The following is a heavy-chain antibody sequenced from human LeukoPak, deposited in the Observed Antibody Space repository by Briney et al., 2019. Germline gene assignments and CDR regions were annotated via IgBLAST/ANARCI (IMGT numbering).Heavy chain of an antibody. CDR2: IKHDGSEK. D-gene: IGHD3-3*01. V-gene: IGHV3-7*01. J-gene: IGHJ4*02. Sequence: GGSLRLSCAASGFTFTSYSMSWVRQAPGKGLEWVASIKHDGSEKYYVDSVRGRFTISRDNTMNSLYLQMSSLRAEDTAVYYCATDRGWRTSGYYLYYFEYWGQGTLVTYSS. CDR1: GFTFTSYS. CDR3: ATDRGWRTSGYYLYYFEY.